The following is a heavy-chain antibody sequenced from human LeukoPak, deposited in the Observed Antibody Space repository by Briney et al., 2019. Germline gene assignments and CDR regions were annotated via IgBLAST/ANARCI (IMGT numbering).Heavy chain of an antibody. CDR1: GFTFSTYV. V-gene: IGHV3-23*01. CDR2: ISGSGGST. J-gene: IGHJ4*02. D-gene: IGHD1-26*01. CDR3: AKGSWRYFDY. Sequence: PGGSLRLSCAASGFTFSTYVMSWVRQAPGKGLEWVSAISGSGGSTYYVDSVKGRFTISRDNSKNTLYLQMNSLGADDTAVYYCAKGSWRYFDYWGQGTLVTVSS.